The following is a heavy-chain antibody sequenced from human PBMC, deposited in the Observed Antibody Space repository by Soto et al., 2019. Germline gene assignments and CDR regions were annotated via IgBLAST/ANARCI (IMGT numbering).Heavy chain of an antibody. J-gene: IGHJ4*02. Sequence: QVQLVQSGAEVKKPGASVKVSCKASGYTFTSYDINLVRQATGQGLEWMGWMNPNSGNTGYAQKFQGRVTMTRNTSISTAYMELSSLRSEDTAVYYCARETRSGGSLSLDYWGQGTLVTVSS. CDR2: MNPNSGNT. CDR1: GYTFTSYD. V-gene: IGHV1-8*01. D-gene: IGHD2-15*01. CDR3: ARETRSGGSLSLDY.